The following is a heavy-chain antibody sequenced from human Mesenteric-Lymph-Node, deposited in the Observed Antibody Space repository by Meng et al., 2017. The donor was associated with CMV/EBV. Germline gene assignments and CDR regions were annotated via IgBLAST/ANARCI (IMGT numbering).Heavy chain of an antibody. V-gene: IGHV3-74*01. Sequence: GGSLTLSCAASGFTFSSYWMHWFRQAPGKGLVWVSRIYSDWSSTNYADSVKGRFIISRDNAKNTLYLQMNSLRTEDMALYYCAKEVGATGGVDCWGQGTLVTVSS. CDR2: IYSDWSST. J-gene: IGHJ4*02. CDR3: AKEVGATGGVDC. D-gene: IGHD1-26*01. CDR1: GFTFSSYW.